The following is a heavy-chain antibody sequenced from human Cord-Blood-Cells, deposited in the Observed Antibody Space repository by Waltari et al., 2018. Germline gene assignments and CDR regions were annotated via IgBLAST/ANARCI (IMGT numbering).Heavy chain of an antibody. V-gene: IGHV4-39*01. CDR1: GGPISSSSYY. Sequence: QLQLQESGPGLVKPSETLSLTCTVSGGPISSSSYYWGWIGQPPGKGLEWIGSIYYSGSTYYNPSLKSRVTISVDTSKNQFSLKLSSVTAADTAVYYCATWGVVVVPAAIPHDYWGQGTLVTVSS. CDR2: IYYSGST. CDR3: ATWGVVVVPAAIPHDY. D-gene: IGHD2-2*02. J-gene: IGHJ4*02.